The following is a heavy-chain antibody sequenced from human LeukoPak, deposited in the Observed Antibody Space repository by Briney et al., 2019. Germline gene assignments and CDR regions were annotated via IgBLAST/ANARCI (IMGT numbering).Heavy chain of an antibody. V-gene: IGHV3-23*01. CDR3: ATTLNTGFFQS. CDR1: GYTFSTYA. Sequence: GGSLRLSCAASGYTFSTYAMHWVRQGPGKGLEWVSAVSGSGGDTYYADSVPGRLTISRDNSKNTLYVLLNSLRAEDTAVYYCATTLNTGFFQSWGRGTLVTVSS. J-gene: IGHJ5*02. CDR2: VSGSGGDT. D-gene: IGHD5-18*01.